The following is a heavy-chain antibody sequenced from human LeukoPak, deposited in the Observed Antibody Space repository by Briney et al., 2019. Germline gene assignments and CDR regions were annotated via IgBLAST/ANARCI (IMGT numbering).Heavy chain of an antibody. V-gene: IGHV1-46*01. D-gene: IGHD3-22*01. CDR1: GYTLTGYY. CDR2: IHPSGGRT. CDR3: ARDQRYYDSSGHLDY. J-gene: IGHJ4*02. Sequence: HEASVKVSCQASGYTLTGYYMHWVRQAAGQGREWMGIIHPSGGRTSYAQKFQGRVTMTRDTSTSTVYMELSSLRSEDTAVYYCARDQRYYDSSGHLDYWGQGTLVTVSS.